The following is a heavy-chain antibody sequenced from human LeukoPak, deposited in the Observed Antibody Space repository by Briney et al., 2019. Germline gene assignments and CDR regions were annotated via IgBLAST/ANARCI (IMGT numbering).Heavy chain of an antibody. CDR2: INPNSGGT. CDR1: GYTFTGYY. Sequence: ASVKVSRKASGYTFTGYYMHWVRQAPGQGLEWMGWINPNSGGTNYAQKFQGWVTMTRDTSISTAYMELSRLRSDDTAVYYCARAGGGLDYYYGMDVWGQGTTVTVSS. CDR3: ARAGGGLDYYYGMDV. J-gene: IGHJ6*02. D-gene: IGHD3-16*01. V-gene: IGHV1-2*04.